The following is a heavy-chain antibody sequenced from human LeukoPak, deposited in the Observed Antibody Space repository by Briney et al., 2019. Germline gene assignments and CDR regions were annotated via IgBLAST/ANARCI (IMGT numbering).Heavy chain of an antibody. CDR1: GFTFSSYW. D-gene: IGHD6-13*01. CDR2: ITGSGVST. Sequence: PGGSLRLSCAASGFTFSSYWMHWVRQAPGKGLEWVSAITGSGVSTHYADSVKGRFTISRDNSKDTLYLQMNGLRAEDTAVYFCAKQSAGSAAWYSLHYDFWGQGTLVTVSS. CDR3: AKQSAGSAAWYSLHYDF. V-gene: IGHV3-23*01. J-gene: IGHJ4*02.